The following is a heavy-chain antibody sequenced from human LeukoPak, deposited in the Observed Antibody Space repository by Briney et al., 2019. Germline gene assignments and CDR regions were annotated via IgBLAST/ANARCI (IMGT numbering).Heavy chain of an antibody. J-gene: IGHJ4*02. CDR3: ARLRSSGPSRYFDY. Sequence: ASVKVSCKASGYTFTGYHIHWVRQAPGQGLEWMGWINPNSGGTNYAQKFQGRVTITRDTSISTAYTELSRLRSDDTAVYFCARLRSSGPSRYFDYWGQGTLVTVSS. V-gene: IGHV1-2*02. CDR2: INPNSGGT. CDR1: GYTFTGYH. D-gene: IGHD6-19*01.